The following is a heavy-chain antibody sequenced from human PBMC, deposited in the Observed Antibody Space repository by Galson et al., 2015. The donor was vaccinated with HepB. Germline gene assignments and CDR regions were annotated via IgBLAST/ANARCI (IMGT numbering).Heavy chain of an antibody. J-gene: IGHJ4*02. CDR2: INPNSGGT. D-gene: IGHD3-10*01. CDR1: GYTFTGYY. CDR3: ARVLWFGELSPLYFDY. Sequence: SVKVSCKASGYTFTGYYMHWVRQAPGQGLEWMGRINPNSGGTNYAQKFQGRVTMTRDTSISTAYMELSSLRSEDTAVYYCARVLWFGELSPLYFDYWGQGTLVTVSS. V-gene: IGHV1-2*06.